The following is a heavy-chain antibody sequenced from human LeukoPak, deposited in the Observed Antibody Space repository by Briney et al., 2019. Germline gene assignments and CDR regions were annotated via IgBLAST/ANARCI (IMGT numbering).Heavy chain of an antibody. CDR2: IYYSGST. Sequence: SETLSLTCTVSGGSISSYYWSWIRQPPGKGLEWIGYIYYSGSTNYNPSLKSRVTISVDTSKNQFSLKLSSVTAADTAVYYCARDRLSRGWYSGLDYWGQGTLVTVSS. J-gene: IGHJ4*02. V-gene: IGHV4-59*01. CDR1: GGSISSYY. D-gene: IGHD6-19*01. CDR3: ARDRLSRGWYSGLDY.